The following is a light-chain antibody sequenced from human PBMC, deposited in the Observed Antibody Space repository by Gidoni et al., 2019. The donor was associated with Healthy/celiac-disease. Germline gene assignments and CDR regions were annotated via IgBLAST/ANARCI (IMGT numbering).Light chain of an antibody. V-gene: IGKV1-27*01. Sequence: DIQMTQSPSSLSASVGDRVTITCRASQGISNYLAWYQQKPGKVHKLLIYAASTLQSGVPSRFSGSGSGTDFTLTISSLQPEDVATYYCQKYNSALTWTFGQGTKVEIK. CDR1: QGISNY. J-gene: IGKJ1*01. CDR2: AAS. CDR3: QKYNSALTWT.